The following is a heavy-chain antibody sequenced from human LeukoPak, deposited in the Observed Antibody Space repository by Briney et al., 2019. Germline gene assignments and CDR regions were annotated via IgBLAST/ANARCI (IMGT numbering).Heavy chain of an antibody. D-gene: IGHD1-1*01. V-gene: IGHV4-59*01. Sequence: SETLSLTCTVSGGSITNYYWSWIRQPPGKGLEWIGYIYYSGSTNYNPSLKSRVTLSVDTSRNQFSLSLRSMTAADTAVYYCARTEPSGTTSHWGQGTLVTVSS. CDR2: IYYSGST. J-gene: IGHJ4*02. CDR1: GGSITNYY. CDR3: ARTEPSGTTSH.